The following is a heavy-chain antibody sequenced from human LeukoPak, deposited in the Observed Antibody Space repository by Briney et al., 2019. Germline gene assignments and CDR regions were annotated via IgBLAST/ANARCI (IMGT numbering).Heavy chain of an antibody. Sequence: KPSETLSLTCAVYGESFIDYYWSWIRQPPGKGLEWIGNIFYSGSTYYSPSLKSRVTISLDTSRNQFSLKLNSVTAADTAVYYCAKSNGYGLVDIWGQGTMVTVSS. CDR3: AKSNGYGLVDI. CDR1: GESFIDYY. V-gene: IGHV4-34*12. J-gene: IGHJ3*02. CDR2: IFYSGST. D-gene: IGHD3-10*01.